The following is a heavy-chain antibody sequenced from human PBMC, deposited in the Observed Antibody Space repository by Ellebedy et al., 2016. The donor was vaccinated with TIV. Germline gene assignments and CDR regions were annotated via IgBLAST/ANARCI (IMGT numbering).Heavy chain of an antibody. Sequence: GESLKISXAASGFTFSRYDMHWVRQTTTKGLEWVSTIGTAGDTYYPGSVKGRFTISREKAKNSLYLQMNSLRAGDTAVYYCARGPSGGGQFDYWGQGTLVTVSS. V-gene: IGHV3-13*04. D-gene: IGHD3-10*01. J-gene: IGHJ4*02. CDR2: IGTAGDT. CDR3: ARGPSGGGQFDY. CDR1: GFTFSRYD.